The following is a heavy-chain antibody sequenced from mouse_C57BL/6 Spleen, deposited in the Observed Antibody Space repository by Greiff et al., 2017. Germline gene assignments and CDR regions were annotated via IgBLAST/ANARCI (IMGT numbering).Heavy chain of an antibody. D-gene: IGHD1-1*01. V-gene: IGHV1-64*01. CDR3: ARREDGLRSPFGC. Sequence: QVQLQQPGAELVKPGASVKLSCKASGYTFTSYWMHWVKQRPGQGLEWIGMIHPNSGSTNYNEKFKSKATLTVDKSSSTAYMQLSSLTSEDSAVYYCARREDGLRSPFGCWGEGTLVTVSA. CDR2: IHPNSGST. J-gene: IGHJ3*01. CDR1: GYTFTSYW.